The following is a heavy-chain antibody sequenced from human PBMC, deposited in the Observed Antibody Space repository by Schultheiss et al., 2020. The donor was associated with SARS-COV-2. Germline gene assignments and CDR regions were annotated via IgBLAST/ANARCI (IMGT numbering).Heavy chain of an antibody. J-gene: IGHJ4*02. CDR1: GFTFSSYG. Sequence: GGSLRLSCAASGFTFSSYGMHWVRQAPGKGLEWVAVISHDGGNKDYADSVKGRFTISRHNSKNTLYLQMNSLRAEDTAVYYCARADYYGSGIGYFDYWGQGTLVTVSS. D-gene: IGHD3-10*01. CDR3: ARADYYGSGIGYFDY. V-gene: IGHV3-30*19. CDR2: ISHDGGNK.